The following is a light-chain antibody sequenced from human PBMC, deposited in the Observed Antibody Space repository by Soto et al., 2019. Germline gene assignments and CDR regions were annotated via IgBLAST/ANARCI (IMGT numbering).Light chain of an antibody. CDR3: QQYSSYSPET. J-gene: IGKJ1*01. CDR2: KAP. CDR1: QSISVW. Sequence: DIQMTQSPSTLSASIGDRVTITCRANQSISVWLAWYQQKPGKAPKVLIYKAPRLERGGPSRFSGSGSGTEFTITISSLQPDDFATYYCQQYSSYSPETFGQGTKVEIK. V-gene: IGKV1-5*03.